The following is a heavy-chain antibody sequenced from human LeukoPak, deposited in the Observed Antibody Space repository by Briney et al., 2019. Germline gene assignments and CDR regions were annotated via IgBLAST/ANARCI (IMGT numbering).Heavy chain of an antibody. Sequence: SETLSLTCTVSGGPFTIINYYWGWIRQPPGKGLEWIANIHYSGSAYYNPSLKSRVTISVDTSKNQFSLKLSSVTAADTAVYYCARSYSSGHDYWGQGTLVTVSS. D-gene: IGHD6-19*01. J-gene: IGHJ4*02. CDR3: ARSYSSGHDY. CDR1: GGPFTIINYY. V-gene: IGHV4-39*07. CDR2: IHYSGSA.